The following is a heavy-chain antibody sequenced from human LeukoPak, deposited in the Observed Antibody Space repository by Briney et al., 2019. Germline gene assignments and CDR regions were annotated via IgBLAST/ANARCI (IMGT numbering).Heavy chain of an antibody. CDR2: ISSSGGST. V-gene: IGHV3-23*01. CDR1: GFTFSSYA. D-gene: IGHD2-21*02. J-gene: IGHJ4*02. Sequence: GGSLRLSCAASGFTFSSYAMSWVRQPAGKGLEWVSGISSSGGSTYYAESVKGRFTISRDNSKNTQFLQMNSLRAEDTAMYYCARPTKGVTAIDYWGQGTLVTVSS. CDR3: ARPTKGVTAIDY.